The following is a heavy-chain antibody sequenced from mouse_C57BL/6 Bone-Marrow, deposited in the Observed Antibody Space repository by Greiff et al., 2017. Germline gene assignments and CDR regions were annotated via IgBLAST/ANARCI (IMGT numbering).Heavy chain of an antibody. J-gene: IGHJ2*01. CDR1: GFTFSSYA. D-gene: IGHD1-1*01. Sequence: EVKLVESGGGLVKPGGSLKLSCAASGFTFSSYAMSWVRQTPEKRLEWVATISDGGRYTYYPDNVKGRFTISRDNAKNNLYLQMSHLKSEDTAMYYCARDYYGSTFYWFDYWGKGTTLTVSS. V-gene: IGHV5-4*01. CDR3: ARDYYGSTFYWFDY. CDR2: ISDGGRYT.